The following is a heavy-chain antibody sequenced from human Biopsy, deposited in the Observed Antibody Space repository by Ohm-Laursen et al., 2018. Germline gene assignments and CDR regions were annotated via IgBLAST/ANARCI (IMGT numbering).Heavy chain of an antibody. J-gene: IGHJ4*02. D-gene: IGHD3-22*01. V-gene: IGHV4-59*08. CDR2: VSYSGNT. CDR1: GVSISSYF. Sequence: PGTLSLTCIVSGVSISSYFWSWIRQPLGKGLEWIGNVSYSGNTKYNPSLKSRVIISADTSKNQFSLKLSYVTAADTAMYYCAAYYYDSSGYFYAFHYWGQGTLVTVSS. CDR3: AAYYYDSSGYFYAFHY.